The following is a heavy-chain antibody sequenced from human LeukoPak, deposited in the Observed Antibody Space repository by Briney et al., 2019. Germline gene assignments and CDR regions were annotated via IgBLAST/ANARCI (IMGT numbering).Heavy chain of an antibody. V-gene: IGHV3-74*01. CDR3: ARGWEVPFDY. J-gene: IGHJ4*02. CDR1: GFTFRSYW. CDR2: INSDGSST. D-gene: IGHD1-26*01. Sequence: GGSLRLSCEVPGFTFRSYWMHWVRQAPGKGLVWVSRINSDGSSTSYADSVKGRFTISRDNARNTLYLQMNSLRAEDTAVYYCARGWEVPFDYWGQGTLVTVSS.